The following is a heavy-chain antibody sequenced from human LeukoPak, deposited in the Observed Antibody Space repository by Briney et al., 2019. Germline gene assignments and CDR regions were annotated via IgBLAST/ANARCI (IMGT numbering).Heavy chain of an antibody. Sequence: SETLSLTCTVSGGSISSYYWSWIRQPPGKGLEWIGYIYYSGSTDYNPSPKSRVIISVDTSKNQFSLKLSSVTASDTAVYYCARVMATVYFDYWGQGTLVTVSS. CDR2: IYYSGST. D-gene: IGHD5-24*01. CDR3: ARVMATVYFDY. CDR1: GGSISSYY. J-gene: IGHJ4*02. V-gene: IGHV4-59*01.